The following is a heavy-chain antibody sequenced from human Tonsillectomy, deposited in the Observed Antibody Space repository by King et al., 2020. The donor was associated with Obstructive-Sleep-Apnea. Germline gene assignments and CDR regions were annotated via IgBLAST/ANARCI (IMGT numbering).Heavy chain of an antibody. CDR1: GYSISSGYY. CDR3: ARVGATTRIRFDP. V-gene: IGHV4-38-2*02. D-gene: IGHD1-26*01. CDR2: IYHIGST. Sequence: LQLQESGPGLVKPSETLSLTCTVSGYSISSGYYWGWIRQPPGKGLEWIGSIYHIGSTYYNPSLKSRVTISVDTSKNQFSLKLSSVTPADTAVYYCARVGATTRIRFDPWGQGTLVTVSS. J-gene: IGHJ5*02.